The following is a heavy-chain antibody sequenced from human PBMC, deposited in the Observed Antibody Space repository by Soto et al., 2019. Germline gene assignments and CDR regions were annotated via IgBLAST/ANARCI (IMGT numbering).Heavy chain of an antibody. CDR3: ARDGGRHSGGIDY. CDR1: GGTFSSYS. CDR2: IIPIFGTA. V-gene: IGHV1-69*01. J-gene: IGHJ4*02. D-gene: IGHD1-26*01. Sequence: QVQLVQSGAEVKKPGSSVKVSCKASGGTFSSYSINWVHQAPGQGLEWMGEIIPIFGTANYAQKFQGRVTITADESTSTAYMELSSLRSEDTAVYYCARDGGRHSGGIDYWGQGTLVTVSS.